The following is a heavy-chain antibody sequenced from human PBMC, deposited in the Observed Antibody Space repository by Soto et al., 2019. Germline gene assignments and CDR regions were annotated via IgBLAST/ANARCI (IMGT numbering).Heavy chain of an antibody. Sequence: ASVKVSCKASGYTFTSYGINWVRQATGQGLEWMGWISAYNGNTNYAQKLQGRVTMTTDTSTSTAYMELRSLRSDDTAVYYCATAPVSYDSDFDYWGQGTLVTVSS. CDR1: GYTFTSYG. D-gene: IGHD3-22*01. V-gene: IGHV1-18*01. J-gene: IGHJ4*02. CDR3: ATAPVSYDSDFDY. CDR2: ISAYNGNT.